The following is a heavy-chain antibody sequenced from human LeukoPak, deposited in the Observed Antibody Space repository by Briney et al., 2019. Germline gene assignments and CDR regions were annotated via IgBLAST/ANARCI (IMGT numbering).Heavy chain of an antibody. CDR1: GGSISSGDYY. V-gene: IGHV4-30-4*01. J-gene: IGHJ4*02. CDR2: IYYSGST. CDR3: ARHARRDAYNPNDY. D-gene: IGHD5-24*01. Sequence: SQTLSLTCTVSGGSISSGDYYWSWIRQPPGKGLEWIGYIYYSGSTYYNPSLKSRVTISVDTSKNQFSLKLSSVTAADTAVYYCARHARRDAYNPNDYWGQGTLVTVSS.